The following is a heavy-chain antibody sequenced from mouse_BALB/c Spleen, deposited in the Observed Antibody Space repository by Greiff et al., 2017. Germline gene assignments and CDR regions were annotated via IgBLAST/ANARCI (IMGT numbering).Heavy chain of an antibody. CDR1: GISITTGNYR. V-gene: IGHV3-5*02. CDR2: IYYSGTI. Sequence: EVQLQQSGPGLVKPSQTVSLTCTVTGISITTGNYRWSWIRQFPGNKLEWIGYIYYSGTITYNPSLTSRTTITRDTSKNQFFLEMNSLTAEDTATCYCAREWAYYGSSYAMDYWGQGTSVTVSS. D-gene: IGHD1-1*01. CDR3: AREWAYYGSSYAMDY. J-gene: IGHJ4*01.